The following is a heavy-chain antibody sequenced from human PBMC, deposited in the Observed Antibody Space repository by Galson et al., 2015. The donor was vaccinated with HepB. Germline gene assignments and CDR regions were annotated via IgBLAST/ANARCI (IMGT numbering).Heavy chain of an antibody. D-gene: IGHD2-15*01. J-gene: IGHJ4*02. CDR1: GFTFEDLG. Sequence: SLRLSCAASGFTFEDLGMHWVRQAPGKGLEWVSGIDWKSNSIGYADSVKGRFTISRDNAENSLYLQVNSLRGDDTALYFCAKGGGRSGNYYIDYWGQGTLVTVSS. V-gene: IGHV3-9*01. CDR2: IDWKSNSI. CDR3: AKGGGRSGNYYIDY.